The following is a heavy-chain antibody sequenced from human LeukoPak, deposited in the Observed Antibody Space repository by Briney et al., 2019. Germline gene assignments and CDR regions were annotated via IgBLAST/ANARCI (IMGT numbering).Heavy chain of an antibody. CDR2: INHSGST. V-gene: IGHV4-34*01. J-gene: IGHJ6*02. CDR1: GGSFSGYY. D-gene: IGHD2-2*01. CDR3: ARRDAPYYYYGMDV. Sequence: SETLSLTCAVYGGSFSGYYWSWIRQPPGKGLEWIGEINHSGSTNYSPSLKSRVTISVDTSKNQFSLKLSSVTAADTAVYYCARRDAPYYYYGMDVWGQGTTVTVSS.